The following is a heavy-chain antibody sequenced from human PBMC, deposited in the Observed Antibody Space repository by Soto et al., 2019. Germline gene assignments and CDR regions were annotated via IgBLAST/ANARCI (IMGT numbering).Heavy chain of an antibody. J-gene: IGHJ4*02. V-gene: IGHV3-53*01. D-gene: IGHD6-13*01. Sequence: GGSLRLSCAASGFTVSSNYMSWVRQAPGKGLEWVSVIYSGGSTYYADSVKGRFTISRDNSKNTLYLQMNSLRAEDTAVYYCARVGIAAAVDYWGQGTLVTVSS. CDR2: IYSGGST. CDR1: GFTVSSNY. CDR3: ARVGIAAAVDY.